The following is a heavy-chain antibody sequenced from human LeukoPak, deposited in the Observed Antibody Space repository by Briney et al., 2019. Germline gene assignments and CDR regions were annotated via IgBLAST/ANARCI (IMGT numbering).Heavy chain of an antibody. J-gene: IGHJ6*03. CDR1: GGTFSSYA. CDR2: IIPIFGTA. CDR3: ARESPRDSSGWYYYYYMDV. D-gene: IGHD6-19*01. V-gene: IGHV1-69*06. Sequence: AASVKVSCKASGGTFSSYAISWVRQAPGQGLEWMGGIIPIFGTANYAQKFQGRVTITADKSTSTAYMELSSLRSEDTAVYYCARESPRDSSGWYYYYYMDVWGKGTTVTVSS.